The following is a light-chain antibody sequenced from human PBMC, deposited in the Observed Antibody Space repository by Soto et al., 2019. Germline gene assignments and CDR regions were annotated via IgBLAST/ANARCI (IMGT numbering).Light chain of an antibody. Sequence: DIQMTQSPSSLSASVGDRVTITCRARESIARHLNWYQQKPGKAPKLLIYAASSLQNGVPSRFRGGGSGTDFTLTISNLQPEDFATYYCQQSYSTLSISFGQGTLLEIK. J-gene: IGKJ5*01. CDR2: AAS. CDR3: QQSYSTLSIS. V-gene: IGKV1-39*01. CDR1: ESIARH.